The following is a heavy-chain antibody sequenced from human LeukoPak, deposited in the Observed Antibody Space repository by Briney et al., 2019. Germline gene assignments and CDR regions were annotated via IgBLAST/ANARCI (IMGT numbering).Heavy chain of an antibody. CDR3: ARGGDYAEYYYYYGMDV. V-gene: IGHV1-46*01. CDR2: INPSGGST. Sequence: ASVKVSCKASGYTFTSYYMHWVRQAPGQGLEWMGIINPSGGSTSYAQKFQGRVTMTRDTSTSTVHMELSSLRSEDTAVYYCARGGDYAEYYYYYGMDVWGQGTTVTVSS. D-gene: IGHD4-17*01. CDR1: GYTFTSYY. J-gene: IGHJ6*02.